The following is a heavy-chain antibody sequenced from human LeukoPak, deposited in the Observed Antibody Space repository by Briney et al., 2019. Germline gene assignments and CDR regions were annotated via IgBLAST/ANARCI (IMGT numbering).Heavy chain of an antibody. D-gene: IGHD3-9*01. V-gene: IGHV4-34*09. CDR1: GWSFSGYY. Sequence: SETLSLTCAACGWSFSGYYWSWIRQPPGKGLEWIGEINHSGSTNYNPSLKSRVTISVDTSKNQFSLKLSSVTAADTAVYYCATVQPLCEILTVPDPRNLVHPWGQGTLVTVSS. CDR3: ATVQPLCEILTVPDPRNLVHP. CDR2: INHSGST. J-gene: IGHJ5*02.